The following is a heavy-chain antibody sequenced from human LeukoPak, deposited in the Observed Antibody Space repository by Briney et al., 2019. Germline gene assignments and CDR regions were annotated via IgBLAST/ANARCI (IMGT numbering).Heavy chain of an antibody. J-gene: IGHJ6*02. CDR1: GLTFRGYG. V-gene: IGHV3-30*02. CDR3: ARTMREPQNDYGMDV. D-gene: IGHD1-26*01. Sequence: GGSLRLSCEVSGLTFRGYGMHWVRQAPGKGLEWVAIIWFDGSLKYYADSVKGRFTISRDDSKNTLYLQMNSLRAEDTAVHYCARTMREPQNDYGMDVWGQGTRSPSP. CDR2: IWFDGSLK.